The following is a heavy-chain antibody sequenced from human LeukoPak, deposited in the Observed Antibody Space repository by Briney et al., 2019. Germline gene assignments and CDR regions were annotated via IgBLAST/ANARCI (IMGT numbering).Heavy chain of an antibody. CDR3: ASSSDYETSGYSDY. V-gene: IGHV1-2*02. CDR2: INPNSGGT. CDR1: GYTFTGYY. Sequence: ASVKVSCKSSGYTFTGYYMQWVRQAPGQGLEWMGWINPNSGGTNYAQKFQGRVTMTRDTSISTVYMELSRLRSDDTAVYYCASSSDYETSGYSDYWGQGTQVTVSS. D-gene: IGHD3-22*01. J-gene: IGHJ4*02.